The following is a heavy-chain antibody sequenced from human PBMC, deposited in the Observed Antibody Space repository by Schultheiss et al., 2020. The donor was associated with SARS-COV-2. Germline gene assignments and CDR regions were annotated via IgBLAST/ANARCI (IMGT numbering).Heavy chain of an antibody. CDR3: ARVSDSGWYGYYFDY. D-gene: IGHD6-19*01. J-gene: IGHJ4*02. Sequence: LSLTCAVSGGSISSSNWWSWVRQPPGKGLEWVAVISYDGSNKYYADSVKGRFTISRDNAKNSLYLQMNSLRAEDTAVYYRARVSDSGWYGYYFDYWGQGTLVTVSS. V-gene: IGHV3-30-3*01. CDR1: GGSISSSN. CDR2: ISYDGSNK.